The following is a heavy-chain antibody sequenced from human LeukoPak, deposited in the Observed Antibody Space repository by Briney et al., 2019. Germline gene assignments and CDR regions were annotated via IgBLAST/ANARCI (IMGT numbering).Heavy chain of an antibody. V-gene: IGHV4-30-4*01. J-gene: IGHJ4*02. CDR2: IYYSGST. Sequence: SETLSLTCTVSGGSISSGDYYWSWIRQPPGKGLEWIGYIYYSGSTYYNPSLKSRLTISVDTSKNQFSLKLSSVTAADTAVYYWARGGGAADYWGQGTLVTVSS. D-gene: IGHD3-16*01. CDR3: ARGGGAADY. CDR1: GGSISSGDYY.